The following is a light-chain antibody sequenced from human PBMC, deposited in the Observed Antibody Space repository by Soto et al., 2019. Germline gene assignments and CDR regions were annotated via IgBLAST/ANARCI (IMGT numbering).Light chain of an antibody. CDR1: QSVKSNY. CDR3: QQYAGSLPWT. Sequence: EIVLTQSPGTLSLSPGERATLSCRASQSVKSNYLAWYQQKPGQAPRLLMYSASSRATGIPDRFSGSGSGTDFTLTISRLEPEDFAVYYCQQYAGSLPWTFGQGTKVEIK. J-gene: IGKJ1*01. V-gene: IGKV3-20*01. CDR2: SAS.